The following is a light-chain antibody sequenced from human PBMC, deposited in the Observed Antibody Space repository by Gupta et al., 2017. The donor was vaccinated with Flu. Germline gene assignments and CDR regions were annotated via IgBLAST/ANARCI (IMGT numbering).Light chain of an antibody. CDR3: QQTYSSAQT. J-gene: IGKJ1*01. CDR2: AGP. Sequence: DIQLTQSPPSLSASVGDRVTITCRASQSISSYLNWYQQKPGKAPKFLIHAGPNLQSGVPSRFSVSGSGTDFTLTISSLQVEDFAMYYCQQTYSSAQTFGQGTKVEIK. CDR1: QSISSY. V-gene: IGKV1-39*01.